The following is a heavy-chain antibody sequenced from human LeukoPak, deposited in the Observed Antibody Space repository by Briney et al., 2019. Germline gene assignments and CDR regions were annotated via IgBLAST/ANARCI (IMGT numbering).Heavy chain of an antibody. V-gene: IGHV3-23*01. Sequence: GGSLRLSCAASGFTFSSYAMSWVRRAPGKGLEWVSAISGSGGSTYYADSVKGRFTISRDSSKNTLYLQMNSLRAEDTAVYYCAKDLPFIVGATWYYYYGMDVWGQGTTVTVSS. CDR2: ISGSGGST. D-gene: IGHD1-26*01. J-gene: IGHJ6*02. CDR1: GFTFSSYA. CDR3: AKDLPFIVGATWYYYYGMDV.